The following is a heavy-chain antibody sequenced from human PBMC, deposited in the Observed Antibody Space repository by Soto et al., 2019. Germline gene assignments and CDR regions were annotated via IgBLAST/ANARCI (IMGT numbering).Heavy chain of an antibody. CDR2: MNPNSGNT. CDR3: ARGRYYDSSGYPPYYYYYGMDV. CDR1: GYTFTSYD. V-gene: IGHV1-8*01. D-gene: IGHD3-22*01. Sequence: QVQLVQSGAEVKKPGASVKVSCKASGYTFTSYDINWVRQATGQGLEWMGWMNPNSGNTGYAQKFQGRVTMTRNTSISTAYMDLSSLRSEDTAVYYCARGRYYDSSGYPPYYYYYGMDVWGQGTTVTVSS. J-gene: IGHJ6*02.